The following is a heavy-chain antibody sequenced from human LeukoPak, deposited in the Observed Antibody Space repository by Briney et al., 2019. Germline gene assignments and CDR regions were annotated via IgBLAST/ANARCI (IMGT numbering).Heavy chain of an antibody. D-gene: IGHD3-22*01. CDR3: ARHGYYDSSGYYTIDAFDI. CDR2: IYYSGST. J-gene: IGHJ3*02. CDR1: GGSISSSSYY. V-gene: IGHV4-39*01. Sequence: PSETLSLTCTVSGGSISSSSYYWGWIRQPPGKGLEWIGSIYYSGSTYYNPSLKSRVTISVDTSKNQFSLKLSSVTAADTAVYYCARHGYYDSSGYYTIDAFDIWGQGTMVTVSS.